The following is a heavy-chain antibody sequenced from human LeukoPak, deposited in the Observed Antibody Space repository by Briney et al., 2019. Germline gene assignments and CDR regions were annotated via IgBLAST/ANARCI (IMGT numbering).Heavy chain of an antibody. CDR1: GYTFTSYG. CDR2: ISAYNGNT. D-gene: IGHD6-19*01. V-gene: IGHV1-18*01. Sequence: GASVKVSCKASGYTFTSYGISWVRQAPGQGLEGMGWISAYNGNTNYAQKLQGRVTMTTDTSTSTAYMELRSLRSDDTAVYYCARAKIAVAVVDNYYYGMDVWGQGTTVTVSS. J-gene: IGHJ6*02. CDR3: ARAKIAVAVVDNYYYGMDV.